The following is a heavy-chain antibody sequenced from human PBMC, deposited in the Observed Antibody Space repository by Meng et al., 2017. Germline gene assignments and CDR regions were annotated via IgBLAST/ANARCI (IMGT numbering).Heavy chain of an antibody. D-gene: IGHD6-19*01. CDR1: GFTFSSYA. V-gene: IGHV3-30*01. CDR3: ARGPQTSIAVDY. CDR2: ISYDGSNK. J-gene: IGHJ4*02. Sequence: QVQLVGFGGGVVQPGRSLRLSCAASGFTFSSYAMHWVRQAPGKGLEWVAVISYDGSNKYYADSVKGRFTISRDNSKNTLYLQMNSLRAEDTAVYYCARGPQTSIAVDYWGQGTLVTVSS.